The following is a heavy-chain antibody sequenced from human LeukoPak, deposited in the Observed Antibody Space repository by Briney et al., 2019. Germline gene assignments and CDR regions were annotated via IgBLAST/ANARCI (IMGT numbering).Heavy chain of an antibody. Sequence: SETLSLTCTVSGGSISSGDYYWSWIRQPPGKGLEWIGYIYYSGSTYYNPSLKSRVTISVDTSKNQFSLKLSSVTAADTAVYYCARDKEDQPDAFDIWGQGTMVTVSS. D-gene: IGHD2-2*01. J-gene: IGHJ3*02. CDR3: ARDKEDQPDAFDI. CDR1: GGSISSGDYY. V-gene: IGHV4-30-4*08. CDR2: IYYSGST.